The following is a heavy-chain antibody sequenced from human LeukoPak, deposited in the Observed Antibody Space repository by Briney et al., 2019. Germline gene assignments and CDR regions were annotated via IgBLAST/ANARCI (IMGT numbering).Heavy chain of an antibody. CDR1: GGTFSSYA. CDR2: IIPILGIA. CDR3: ANKLQFLLAFDI. V-gene: IGHV1-69*04. Sequence: SVKVSCKASGGTFSSYAISWVRQAPGQGLEWMGRIIPILGIANYAQKFQGRVTITADKSTSTVYMELSSLRSEDTAVYYCANKLQFLLAFDIWGRGTMVTVSS. D-gene: IGHD3-3*01. J-gene: IGHJ3*02.